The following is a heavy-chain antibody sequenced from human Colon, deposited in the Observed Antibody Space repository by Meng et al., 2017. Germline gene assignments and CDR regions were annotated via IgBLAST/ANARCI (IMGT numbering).Heavy chain of an antibody. J-gene: IGHJ2*01. CDR2: ISYDGSNK. CDR1: GFTFSSYA. D-gene: IGHD6-19*01. Sequence: GESLKISCAASGFTFSSYAMHWVRQAPGKGLERVAVISYDGSNKYYAYSVKCRFTISRDNSKNTLYLQMNSLSAEATAVYFCASGAVAGISGSYWCFDLWGHGTLVTVSS. CDR3: ASGAVAGISGSYWCFDL. V-gene: IGHV3-30*01.